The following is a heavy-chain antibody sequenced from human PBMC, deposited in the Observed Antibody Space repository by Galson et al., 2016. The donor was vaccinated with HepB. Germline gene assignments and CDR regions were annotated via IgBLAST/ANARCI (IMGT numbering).Heavy chain of an antibody. J-gene: IGHJ6*02. Sequence: SLRLSCAASGFTVSGTYMTWVRQAPGKGLEWISVIYTSGTTYYAAPVKGRFTISRDNSKNTLHLQMGGLRVDDTAVYYCARHKEGINMGRGIIGKSYYHGMDFWGQGTTVTGSS. CDR3: ARHKEGINMGRGIIGKSYYHGMDF. V-gene: IGHV3-66*04. CDR1: GFTVSGTY. D-gene: IGHD3-10*01. CDR2: IYTSGTT.